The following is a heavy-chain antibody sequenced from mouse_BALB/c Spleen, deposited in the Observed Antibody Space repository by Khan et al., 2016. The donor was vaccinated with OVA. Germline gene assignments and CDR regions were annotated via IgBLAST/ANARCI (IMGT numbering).Heavy chain of an antibody. CDR1: GFSFSSYS. Sequence: EVELVESGGGLVRPGGSLKLSCAASGFSFSSYSMSWVRQTPGKRLEWVATISSGGTYTYYPDSVKGRFTISRDNAKNPRYRQVSSQKSEDTAMDSCARHRGCYGYNPDFDYWGQGTTLTVSS. CDR3: ARHRGCYGYNPDFDY. J-gene: IGHJ2*01. CDR2: ISSGGTYT. V-gene: IGHV5-6-4*01. D-gene: IGHD1-1*01.